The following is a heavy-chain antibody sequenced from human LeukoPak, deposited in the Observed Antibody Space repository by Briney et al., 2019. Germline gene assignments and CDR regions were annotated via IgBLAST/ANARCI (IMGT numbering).Heavy chain of an antibody. V-gene: IGHV4-61*01. D-gene: IGHD3-22*01. CDR2: DYYSGSS. Sequence: PSQTLSLTCTVSGGSISVGSYYWSWIRQPPGKGLEWIGYDYYSGSSNYNPSLKSRVTISVDTSKNQFSLKMSSVTAADTAVYYCARDLKLDGSSGYYAFDVWGQGTMVTVSS. CDR3: ARDLKLDGSSGYYAFDV. CDR1: GGSISVGSYY. J-gene: IGHJ3*01.